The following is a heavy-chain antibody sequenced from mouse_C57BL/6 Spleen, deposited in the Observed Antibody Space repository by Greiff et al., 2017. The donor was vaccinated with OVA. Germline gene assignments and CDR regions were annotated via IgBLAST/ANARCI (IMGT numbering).Heavy chain of an antibody. D-gene: IGHD4-1*01. CDR3: ASRGMGLYAMDY. Sequence: QVQLQQPGAELVKPGASVKLSCKASGYTFTSYWMQWVKQRPGQGLEWIGEIDPSDSYTNYNQKFKGKATLTVDTSSSTAYMQLSSLTSEDSAVYYCASRGMGLYAMDYWGQGTSVTVSS. CDR1: GYTFTSYW. J-gene: IGHJ4*01. V-gene: IGHV1-50*01. CDR2: IDPSDSYT.